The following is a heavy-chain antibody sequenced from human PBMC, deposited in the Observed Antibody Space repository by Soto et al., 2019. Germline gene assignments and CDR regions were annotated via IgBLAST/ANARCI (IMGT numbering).Heavy chain of an antibody. Sequence: GGSLRLSCAASGFTFSDYYMSWIRQAPGKGLEWVSYISSSGSTIYYADSVKGRFTISRDNAKNSLYLQMNSLRAEDTAVYYCAREGQGKTYYDFWSGYSVYYYMDVWGKGTTVTVSS. V-gene: IGHV3-11*01. D-gene: IGHD3-3*01. CDR2: ISSSGSTI. CDR3: AREGQGKTYYDFWSGYSVYYYMDV. J-gene: IGHJ6*03. CDR1: GFTFSDYY.